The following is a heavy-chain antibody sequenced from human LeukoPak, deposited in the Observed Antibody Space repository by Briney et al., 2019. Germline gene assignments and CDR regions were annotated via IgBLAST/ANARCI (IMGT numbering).Heavy chain of an antibody. CDR1: GFPFSSHW. Sequence: GGSLRLSCAASGFPFSSHWMSWVRQAPGKGLEWVSSISSSSSYIYYADSVKGRFTISRDNAKNSLYLQMNSLRAEDTAVYYCARDYVTYYYDSSGYSDYWGQGTLVTVSS. V-gene: IGHV3-21*01. J-gene: IGHJ4*02. CDR2: ISSSSSYI. CDR3: ARDYVTYYYDSSGYSDY. D-gene: IGHD3-22*01.